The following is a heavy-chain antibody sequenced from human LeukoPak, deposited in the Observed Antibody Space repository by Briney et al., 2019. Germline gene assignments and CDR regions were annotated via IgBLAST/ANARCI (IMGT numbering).Heavy chain of an antibody. J-gene: IGHJ6*03. Sequence: SETLSLTCTVSGGSISSYYWSWIRQPPGKGLEWIGYIYYSGSTNYNPSLKSRVTISVDTSKNQFSLKLSSVTAADTAVYYCASSGTHYYYYYMDVWGEGTTVTISS. CDR3: ASSGTHYYYYYMDV. V-gene: IGHV4-59*01. CDR2: IYYSGST. D-gene: IGHD3-10*01. CDR1: GGSISSYY.